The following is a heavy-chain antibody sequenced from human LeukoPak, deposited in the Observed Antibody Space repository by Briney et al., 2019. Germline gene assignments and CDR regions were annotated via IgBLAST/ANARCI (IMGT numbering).Heavy chain of an antibody. CDR2: IFSDGTT. V-gene: IGHV3-53*01. CDR3: AKVRNGSGSYYVY. CDR1: GFTVGSSF. Sequence: GGSLRLSCAASGFTVGSSFMTWVRQAPGKGLQWVSVIFSDGTTYYADSVKGRFTISRDNSKNTLYLQMNSLRAEDTAVYYCAKVRNGSGSYYVYWGQGTLVTVSS. D-gene: IGHD3-10*01. J-gene: IGHJ4*02.